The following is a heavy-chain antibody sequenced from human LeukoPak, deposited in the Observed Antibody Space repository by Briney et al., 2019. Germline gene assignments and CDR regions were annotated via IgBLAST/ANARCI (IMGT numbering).Heavy chain of an antibody. CDR1: RFTFSTYG. D-gene: IGHD6-19*01. J-gene: IGHJ4*02. Sequence: PPGRSLRLSCAASRFTFSTYGMHWVRQAPGKGLEWVAVISYDGSNKSYADSVKGRFTISRDNSKNTLYLQMNSLRPEDTAVYYCAKDQTEVAVGFDYWGQGTLVTVSS. CDR2: ISYDGSNK. V-gene: IGHV3-30*18. CDR3: AKDQTEVAVGFDY.